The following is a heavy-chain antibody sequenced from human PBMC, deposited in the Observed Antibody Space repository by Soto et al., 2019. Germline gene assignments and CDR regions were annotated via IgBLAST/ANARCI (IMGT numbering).Heavy chain of an antibody. CDR3: ARDQGYYDSGGYYKP. Sequence: VSVKVSCKASEYTFTIYAMHRVRQAPGQRLEWMGWINTGNGNTKYSQKFQGRVTITRDTSATTAYMELSSLRSEDTAVYYCARDQGYYDSGGYYKPWGQGTLVTVSS. CDR2: INTGNGNT. J-gene: IGHJ5*02. CDR1: EYTFTIYA. D-gene: IGHD3-10*01. V-gene: IGHV1-3*04.